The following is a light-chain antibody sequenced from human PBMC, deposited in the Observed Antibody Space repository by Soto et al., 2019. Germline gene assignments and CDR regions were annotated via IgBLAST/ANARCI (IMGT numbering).Light chain of an antibody. Sequence: DIMLTQSPGTLSLSPGERATLSCRASQSVGRNYLAWFQQKLGQAPRLLIYDASSRATGIPDRISGSGSGTDFTLTISRLEPEDFAVYYCQQYAASPLTFGGGTKVAIK. J-gene: IGKJ4*01. V-gene: IGKV3-20*01. CDR1: QSVGRNY. CDR3: QQYAASPLT. CDR2: DAS.